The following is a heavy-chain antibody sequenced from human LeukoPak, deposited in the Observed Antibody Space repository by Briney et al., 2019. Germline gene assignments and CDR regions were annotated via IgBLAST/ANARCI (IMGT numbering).Heavy chain of an antibody. CDR3: AREGPRGNSQFGY. J-gene: IGHJ4*02. V-gene: IGHV3-33*01. Sequence: GGSLRLSCAASGFTFSSYGMHWVRQAPGKGLEWVALIWYDGSNKYYADSVKGRLTISRDNSKNTLYLQMNSLRAEDTAVYYCAREGPRGNSQFGYWGQGTLVTVSS. CDR1: GFTFSSYG. D-gene: IGHD2/OR15-2a*01. CDR2: IWYDGSNK.